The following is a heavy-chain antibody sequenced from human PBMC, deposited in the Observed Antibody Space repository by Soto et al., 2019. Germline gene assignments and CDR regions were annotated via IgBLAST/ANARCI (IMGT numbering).Heavy chain of an antibody. D-gene: IGHD3-10*01. Sequence: PGQSLEGSWSCSGYRVTTYWSRRVGQIPGKGLEWMGLIHPGDSDTRYRPSFQGQVTISDDKSISTAYLQWSSLKASDTSRYDFAGYGELITIRMDVWGQGTVVTVSS. V-gene: IGHV5-51*01. CDR2: IHPGDSDT. CDR3: AGYGELITIRMDV. CDR1: GYRVTTYW. J-gene: IGHJ6*01.